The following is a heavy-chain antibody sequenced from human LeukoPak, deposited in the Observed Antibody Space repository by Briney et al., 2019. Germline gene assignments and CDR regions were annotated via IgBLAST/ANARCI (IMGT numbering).Heavy chain of an antibody. Sequence: ASVKVSCKASGYTFTSYYMHWVRQAPGQGLKWMGIINPSGGSTSYAQKFQGRVTMTRDTSTSTVYMELSSLRSEDTAVYYCARDSCSGGSCYYYFDYWGQGTLVTVSS. CDR2: INPSGGST. CDR3: ARDSCSGGSCYYYFDY. J-gene: IGHJ4*02. D-gene: IGHD2-15*01. CDR1: GYTFTSYY. V-gene: IGHV1-46*01.